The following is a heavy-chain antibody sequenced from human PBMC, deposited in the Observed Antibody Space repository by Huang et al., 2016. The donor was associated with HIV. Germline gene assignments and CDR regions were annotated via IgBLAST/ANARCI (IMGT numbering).Heavy chain of an antibody. Sequence: QVQLVQSGAEVKKPGASVKVSCKASGYTFTNYDINWVRQATGQGLEWMGWMNPKSGNTGFAQKVQGRVTMTRNTSINTAYLELSSLRSEDAAVYYCARNRVLSSFDYWGQGTLVSVPS. CDR1: GYTFTNYD. J-gene: IGHJ4*02. CDR3: ARNRVLSSFDY. D-gene: IGHD3-16*02. CDR2: MNPKSGNT. V-gene: IGHV1-8*01.